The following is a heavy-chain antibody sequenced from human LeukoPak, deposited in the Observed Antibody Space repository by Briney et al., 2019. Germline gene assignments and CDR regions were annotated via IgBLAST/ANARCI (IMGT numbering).Heavy chain of an antibody. D-gene: IGHD6-13*01. V-gene: IGHV3-9*01. CDR3: AKDSSSSWYSDYYYYYGMDV. CDR1: GFTFDDYA. CDR2: ISWNSGSI. Sequence: GGSLRLSCAASGFTFDDYAMHWVRQAPGKGLEWVSGISWNSGSIGYADSVKGRFTISRDNAKNSLYLQMNSLRAEDTALYYCAKDSSSSWYSDYYYYYGMDVWAQGTTVTVSS. J-gene: IGHJ6*02.